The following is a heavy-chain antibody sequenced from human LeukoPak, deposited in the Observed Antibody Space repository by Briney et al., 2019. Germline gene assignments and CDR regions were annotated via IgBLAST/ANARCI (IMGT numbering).Heavy chain of an antibody. J-gene: IGHJ5*02. D-gene: IGHD3-22*01. CDR2: INHSGST. V-gene: IGHV4-34*01. CDR3: ARDAETYDSSGFRFDP. Sequence: PSETLSLTCAVYGGSFSGYYWSWIRQPPGKGLEWIGEINHSGSTNYNPSLKSRVTISVDTSKNQFSLKLSSVTAADTAVYYCARDAETYDSSGFRFDPWGQGTLVTVSS. CDR1: GGSFSGYY.